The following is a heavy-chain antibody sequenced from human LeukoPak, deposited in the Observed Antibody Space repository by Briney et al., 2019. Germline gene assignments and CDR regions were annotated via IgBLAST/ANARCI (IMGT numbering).Heavy chain of an antibody. D-gene: IGHD2-21*02. Sequence: GGSLRLSRAASGFTFSSYAMHWVRQAPGKGLEWVAVISYDGSDKYYADSVKGRFTISRDNSENTLYLQMNSLRAEDTAVYYCARVEMTAYYFDYWGQGTLVTVSS. CDR1: GFTFSSYA. J-gene: IGHJ4*02. V-gene: IGHV3-30*04. CDR2: ISYDGSDK. CDR3: ARVEMTAYYFDY.